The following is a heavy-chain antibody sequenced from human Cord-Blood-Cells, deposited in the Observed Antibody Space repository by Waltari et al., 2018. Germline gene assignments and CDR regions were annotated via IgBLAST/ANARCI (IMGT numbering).Heavy chain of an antibody. CDR2: IYYSGST. J-gene: IGHJ4*02. CDR1: GGSISSSSYY. CDR3: AGLPPGGSSDY. D-gene: IGHD6-6*01. V-gene: IGHV4-39*01. Sequence: QLQLQESGPGLVKPSETLSLTCTVSGGSISSSSYYWGWTRQPPGKGLEWIGSIYYSGSTYYNPSLKSRVTISVDTSKNQFSLKLSSVTAADTAVYYCAGLPPGGSSDYWGQGTLVTVSS.